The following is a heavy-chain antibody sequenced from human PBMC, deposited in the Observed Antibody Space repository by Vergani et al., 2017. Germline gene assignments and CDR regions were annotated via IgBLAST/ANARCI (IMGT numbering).Heavy chain of an antibody. V-gene: IGHV4-4*07. CDR2: IYTSGST. J-gene: IGHJ1*01. CDR3: ARHGRSGWAGYFQH. D-gene: IGHD6-19*01. CDR1: GGSISSYY. Sequence: QVQLQESGPGLVKPSETLSLTCTVSGGSISSYYWSRIRQPAGKGLEWIGRIYTSGSTNYNPSLKSRVTMSVDTSKNQFSLKLSSVTAADTAVYYCARHGRSGWAGYFQHWGQGTLVTASS.